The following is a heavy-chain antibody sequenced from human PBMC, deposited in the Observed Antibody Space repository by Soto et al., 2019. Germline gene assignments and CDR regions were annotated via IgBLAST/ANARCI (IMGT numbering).Heavy chain of an antibody. D-gene: IGHD3-10*01. CDR2: TSVTGAM. J-gene: IGHJ6*02. Sequence: QVQLQESGPGLVKPSETLCLLCFVSGEAVGSGQSYWNWIRQAPGKGLEWIGHTSVTGAMKYSASLKSRVTMSVDTSKSQISLTLTSVTPADSATYFCAIGRADSAGSSLGRRMDVWGQGTTVTVAS. CDR3: AIGRADSAGSSLGRRMDV. V-gene: IGHV4-61*01. CDR1: GEAVGSGQSY.